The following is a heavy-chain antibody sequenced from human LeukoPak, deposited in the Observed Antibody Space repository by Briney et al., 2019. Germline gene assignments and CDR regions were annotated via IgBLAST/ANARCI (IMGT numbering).Heavy chain of an antibody. V-gene: IGHV4-61*02. J-gene: IGHJ4*02. CDR3: AREAPSWTRRSGRFSDY. CDR2: IYTSGST. CDR1: GGTISSGSYY. Sequence: SETLSLTCTVSGGTISSGSYYWSWIRQPAGKGLEWIGRIYTSGSTNYNPSLKSRVTISVDTSKNQFSLKLSSVTAADTAVYYCAREAPSWTRRSGRFSDYWGQGTLVTVSS. D-gene: IGHD1-26*01.